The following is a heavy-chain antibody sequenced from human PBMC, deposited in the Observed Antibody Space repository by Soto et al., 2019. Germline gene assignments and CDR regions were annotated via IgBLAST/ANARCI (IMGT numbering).Heavy chain of an antibody. V-gene: IGHV3-23*01. Sequence: GGSLRLSCAASGFSFSTFWMSWVRQAPGKGLEWVSSIIASGDYTYYADSVRGRFTISRDNSENTLYLQMNSLRAEDTAVYYCAKGNEAAPYYYFYALDVWGQGTTVTVSS. D-gene: IGHD1-1*01. CDR3: AKGNEAAPYYYFYALDV. CDR2: IIASGDYT. J-gene: IGHJ6*02. CDR1: GFSFSTFW.